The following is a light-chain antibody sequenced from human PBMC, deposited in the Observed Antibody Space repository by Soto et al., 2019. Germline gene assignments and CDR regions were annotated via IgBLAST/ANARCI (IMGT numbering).Light chain of an antibody. V-gene: IGKV1-5*03. Sequence: DIQMTQSPSTLSAFVGDRVTITCRASQSISNWLAWYQQKPGKAPNLLNYKASTLKSGVPSRFSGSGSGTQFTLSISSLQPDDFATYFCQQYNIYSYTFGQGTKLEIK. J-gene: IGKJ2*01. CDR3: QQYNIYSYT. CDR2: KAS. CDR1: QSISNW.